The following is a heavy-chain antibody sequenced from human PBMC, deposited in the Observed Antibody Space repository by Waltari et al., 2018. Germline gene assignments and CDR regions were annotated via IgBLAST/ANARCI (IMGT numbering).Heavy chain of an antibody. CDR3: ASQYYYDSSGYNY. J-gene: IGHJ4*02. CDR2: IIPVFGTA. D-gene: IGHD3-22*01. Sequence: QVQLVQSGAEVKKPGSSVKVSCKASGGTFSSYAISWVRQAPGHGLGWMGGIIPVFGTANYAEKFQGRVTIPADESTSTAYMEVSSMRSEDTAVYYCASQYYYDSSGYNYWGQGTLVTVSS. V-gene: IGHV1-69*01. CDR1: GGTFSSYA.